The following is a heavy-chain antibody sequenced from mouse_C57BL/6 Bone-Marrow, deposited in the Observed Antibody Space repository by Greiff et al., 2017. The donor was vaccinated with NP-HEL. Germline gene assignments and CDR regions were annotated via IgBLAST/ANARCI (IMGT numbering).Heavy chain of an antibody. CDR3: AIRNYYGSSPLDY. Sequence: QVQLQQPGAELVKPGASVKLSCKASGYTFTSYWMHWVKQRPGQGLEWIGMIHPNSGSTNYNETFKSKATLTLDKSSSTAYMQLISLTSEDSAVYYCAIRNYYGSSPLDYWGQGTTLTVSS. CDR2: IHPNSGST. J-gene: IGHJ2*01. D-gene: IGHD1-1*01. CDR1: GYTFTSYW. V-gene: IGHV1-64*01.